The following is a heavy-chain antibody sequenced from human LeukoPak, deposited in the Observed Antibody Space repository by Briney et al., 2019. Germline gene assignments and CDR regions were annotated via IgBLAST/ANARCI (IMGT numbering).Heavy chain of an antibody. D-gene: IGHD3-9*01. CDR3: AREYFDWLFDRWERFDP. Sequence: SETLSLTCTVSGGSISSSSYYWGWIRQPPGKGLEWIGSIYYSGSTYYNPSLKSRVTISVDTSKNQFSLKLSSVTAADTAVYYCAREYFDWLFDRWERFDPWGQGALVTVSS. V-gene: IGHV4-39*07. CDR2: IYYSGST. CDR1: GGSISSSSYY. J-gene: IGHJ5*02.